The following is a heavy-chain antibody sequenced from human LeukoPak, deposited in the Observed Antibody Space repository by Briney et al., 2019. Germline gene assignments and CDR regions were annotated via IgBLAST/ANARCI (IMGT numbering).Heavy chain of an antibody. D-gene: IGHD2-2*01. V-gene: IGHV3-23*01. CDR1: GFTFSAYG. Sequence: GVSLRLSCAASGFTFSAYGMSWVRQAPSKGLEWVSAIGGSAVSTYYADSVKGRFTISRDNSKNTPYLQVNSLRAGDTAVYYCARRSTSTRHFDYWGQGTLVTVSS. CDR3: ARRSTSTRHFDY. J-gene: IGHJ4*02. CDR2: IGGSAVST.